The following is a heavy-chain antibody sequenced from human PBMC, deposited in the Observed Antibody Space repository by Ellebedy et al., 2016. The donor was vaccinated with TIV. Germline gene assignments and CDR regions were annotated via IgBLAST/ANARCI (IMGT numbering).Heavy chain of an antibody. CDR2: ISNDGRSK. Sequence: GESLKISCVASGFTFSDYGMHWVRQAPGKGLEWVAVISNDGRSKKHADSVRGRFTISRDNSKSTLYLQMDSLRDDDTAVYYCAPGGTTKVKKGFGYWGQGTLVTVSS. J-gene: IGHJ4*02. D-gene: IGHD3-16*01. V-gene: IGHV3-30*03. CDR1: GFTFSDYG. CDR3: APGGTTKVKKGFGY.